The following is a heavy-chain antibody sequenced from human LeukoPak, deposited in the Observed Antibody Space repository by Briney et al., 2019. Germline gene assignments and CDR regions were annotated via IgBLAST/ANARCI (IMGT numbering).Heavy chain of an antibody. J-gene: IGHJ1*01. CDR2: ISGSGGST. V-gene: IGHV3-23*01. CDR1: GFTFSSYA. D-gene: IGHD2-21*02. CDR3: AKDIVVVTAPRQGYFQH. Sequence: GGSLRLSCAASGFTFSSYAMGWVRQAPGKGLEWVSDISGSGGSTYYADSVKGRFTISRDNSKNTLYLQMNSLRAEDTAVYYCAKDIVVVTAPRQGYFQHWGQGTLVTVSS.